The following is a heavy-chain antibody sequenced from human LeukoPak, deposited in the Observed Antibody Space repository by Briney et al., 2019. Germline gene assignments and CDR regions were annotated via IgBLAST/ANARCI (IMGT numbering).Heavy chain of an antibody. CDR3: ARGQSGSYYNLLNFDY. V-gene: IGHV4-31*03. Sequence: SETLSLTCTVSGGSISSGGYYWSWIRQHPGKGLEWIGYIYYSGSTYYNPSLKSRVTISVDTSKNQFSLKLSSVTAADTAVYYCARGQSGSYYNLLNFDYWGQGTLVTVSS. J-gene: IGHJ4*02. D-gene: IGHD1-26*01. CDR1: GGSISSGGYY. CDR2: IYYSGST.